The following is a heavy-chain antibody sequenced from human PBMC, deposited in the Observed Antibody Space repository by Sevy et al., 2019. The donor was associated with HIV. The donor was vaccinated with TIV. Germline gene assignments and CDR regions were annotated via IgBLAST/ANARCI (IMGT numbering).Heavy chain of an antibody. CDR3: ATSGGYYYYYGMDV. V-gene: IGHV3-53*01. Sequence: GGSLRLSCAASGFTVSSNYMSWVRQAPGKGLEWVSVIYSGGSTYYADSVKGRFTISRDNSKNTLYLQMNGLRAEDTAVYYCATSGGYYYYYGMDVWGQGTTVTVSS. CDR2: IYSGGST. D-gene: IGHD1-26*01. CDR1: GFTVSSNY. J-gene: IGHJ6*02.